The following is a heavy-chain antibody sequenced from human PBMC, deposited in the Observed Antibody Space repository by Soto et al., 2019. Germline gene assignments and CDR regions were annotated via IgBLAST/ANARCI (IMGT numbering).Heavy chain of an antibody. J-gene: IGHJ4*02. D-gene: IGHD3-22*01. V-gene: IGHV4-31*03. CDR3: AREESSGYYVADY. CDR1: GYSISSGGYY. CDR2: IFYDGRT. Sequence: QVQLQETGPGLVKPSQTLSLTCTVSGYSISSGGYYWSWIRQFPGRGLEWIGYIFYDGRTGYNPSLKSRISISVDSSKNQCSLRLSSVTAADTAVYFCAREESSGYYVADYWGQGTLVTVSS.